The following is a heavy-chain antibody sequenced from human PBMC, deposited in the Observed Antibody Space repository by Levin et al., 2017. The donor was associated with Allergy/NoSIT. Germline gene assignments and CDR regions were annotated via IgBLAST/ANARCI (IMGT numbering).Heavy chain of an antibody. D-gene: IGHD4-11*01. CDR3: ARRFVPSSNWDFDY. CDR2: IYSAGTT. J-gene: IGHJ4*02. Sequence: GSLRLSCTVSGGSIGGNNYYWGWIRQPPGTGLEWIASIYSAGTTYYNPSVKNRVTISVDTSKNQFSLKLTSVTAADTAVYYCARRFVPSSNWDFDYWGQGTLLTVSS. V-gene: IGHV4-39*01. CDR1: GGSIGGNNYY.